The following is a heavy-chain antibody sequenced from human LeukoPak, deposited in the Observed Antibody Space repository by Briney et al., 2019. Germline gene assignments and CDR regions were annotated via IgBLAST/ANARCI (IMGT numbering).Heavy chain of an antibody. Sequence: GGSLRLSCTASGFTFSSYAMSWVRQAPGKGLEWVSTISGSGGTPYYADSVKGRFTISRDNSKNTLYLQMNSLRAEDTAVYYCAKLTGGYYYDSSGYYFDYWGQGTLVTVSA. CDR2: ISGSGGTP. CDR1: GFTFSSYA. V-gene: IGHV3-23*01. J-gene: IGHJ4*02. CDR3: AKLTGGYYYDSSGYYFDY. D-gene: IGHD3-22*01.